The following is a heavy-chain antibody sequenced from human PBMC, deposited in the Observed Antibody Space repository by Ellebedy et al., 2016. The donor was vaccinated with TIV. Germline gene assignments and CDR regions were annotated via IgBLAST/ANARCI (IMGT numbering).Heavy chain of an antibody. CDR3: ARDGYCSGGSCYPNYYYYGMDV. CDR1: GFTFSSYW. J-gene: IGHJ6*02. D-gene: IGHD2-15*01. Sequence: GGSLRLSCAASGFTFSSYWMSWVRQAPGKGLEWVSYISSSSSTIYYADSVKGRFTISRDNAKNSLYLQMNSLRAEDTAVYYCARDGYCSGGSCYPNYYYYGMDVWGQGTTVTVSS. CDR2: ISSSSSTI. V-gene: IGHV3-48*04.